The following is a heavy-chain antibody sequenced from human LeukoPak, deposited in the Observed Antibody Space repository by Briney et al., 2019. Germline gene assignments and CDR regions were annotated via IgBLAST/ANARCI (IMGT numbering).Heavy chain of an antibody. J-gene: IGHJ4*02. D-gene: IGHD6-19*01. Sequence: GGSLRLSCETSGFTFSKHALNWVRQAPGKGLEWVSSISSSGTYIYYADSVKGRFTISRDNAKNTLYLQMNSLRAEDTAVYYCARGRLGAYFFDYWGQGTLVTVSS. CDR1: GFTFSKHA. CDR3: ARGRLGAYFFDY. V-gene: IGHV3-21*01. CDR2: ISSSGTYI.